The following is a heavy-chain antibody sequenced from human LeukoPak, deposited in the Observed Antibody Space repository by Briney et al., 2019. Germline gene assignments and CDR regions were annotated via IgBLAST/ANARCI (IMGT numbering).Heavy chain of an antibody. V-gene: IGHV4-61*08. CDR3: ARFKMAGYSSGWPYYYFDY. CDR1: GGSISSGGYY. D-gene: IGHD6-19*01. J-gene: IGHJ4*02. Sequence: SETLSLTCTVSGGSISSGGYYWSWIRQPPGKGLEWIGYIYYSGSTNYNPSLKSRVTISVDTSKNQFSLKLSSVTAADTAVYYCARFKMAGYSSGWPYYYFDYWGQGTLVTVSS. CDR2: IYYSGST.